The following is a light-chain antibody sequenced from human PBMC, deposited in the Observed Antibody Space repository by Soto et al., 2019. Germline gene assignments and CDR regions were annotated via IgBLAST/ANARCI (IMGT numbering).Light chain of an antibody. V-gene: IGKV1-39*01. J-gene: IGKJ4*01. CDR2: AAS. CDR3: QQRHSTPPVT. Sequence: DIQMTQSPSSLSASVGDRVTITCRASQGIRNDLGWYQQKPVKAPKRLIYAASSLQSGVPSRFSGSGSGTDVTLIISSLQPEDYATYYYQQRHSTPPVTFGRGTKV. CDR1: QGIRND.